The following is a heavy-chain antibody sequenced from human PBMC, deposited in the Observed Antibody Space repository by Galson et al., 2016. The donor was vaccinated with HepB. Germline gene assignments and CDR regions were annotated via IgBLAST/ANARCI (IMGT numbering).Heavy chain of an antibody. CDR2: TRNKVNSHTT. CDR1: GFPFSDHN. D-gene: IGHD1-26*01. CDR3: TRERWDLQESTGPFDY. J-gene: IGHJ4*02. V-gene: IGHV3-72*01. Sequence: SLRLSCAASGFPFSDHNMDWVRQAPGKGLEWVGRTRNKVNSHTTEYAASVKGRFIISRDDSENSLYLQMNRLKSEDTAIYYCTRERWDLQESTGPFDYWGQGTLVTVSS.